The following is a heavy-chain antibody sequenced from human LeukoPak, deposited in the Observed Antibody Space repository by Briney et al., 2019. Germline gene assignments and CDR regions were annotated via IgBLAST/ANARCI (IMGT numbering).Heavy chain of an antibody. CDR3: ARDRYSSSWQDYNWFDP. J-gene: IGHJ5*02. V-gene: IGHV3-30*04. D-gene: IGHD6-13*01. Sequence: GRSLRLSCAASGFTFSSYAMHWVRQAPGKGLEWVAVISYDGSNKYYADSVKGRFTISRDNSKNTLYLQMNSLRAEDTAVYYCARDRYSSSWQDYNWFDPWGQGTLVTVSS. CDR2: ISYDGSNK. CDR1: GFTFSSYA.